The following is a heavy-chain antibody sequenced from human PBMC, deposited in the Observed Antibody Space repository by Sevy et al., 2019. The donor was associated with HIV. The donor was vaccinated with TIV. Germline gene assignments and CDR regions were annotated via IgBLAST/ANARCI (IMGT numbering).Heavy chain of an antibody. V-gene: IGHV3-48*01. J-gene: IGHJ4*01. Sequence: GGSLRLSCVASGFTFSSYSMNWVRQAPGKGLEWVSYISSSSDSSRTLYYADSVKGRFSISRDNAKNSVHLQMTSLRVEDTAVYYCAGPDRSGWYFDFWGHGTLVTVSS. CDR2: ISSSSDSSRTL. CDR3: AGPDRSGWYFDF. D-gene: IGHD6-19*01. CDR1: GFTFSSYS.